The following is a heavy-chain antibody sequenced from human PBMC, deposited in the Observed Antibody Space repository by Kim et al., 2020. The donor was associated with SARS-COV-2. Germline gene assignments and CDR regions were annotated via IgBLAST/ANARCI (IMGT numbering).Heavy chain of an antibody. CDR3: ARGGSLVTAIIYSAEFFQH. J-gene: IGHJ1*01. D-gene: IGHD2-21*02. V-gene: IGHV1-8*01. Sequence: ASVKVSCKASGYTFTTYDINWVRQATGQGLEWMGWMNPNSGNTGYAQKFQGRVTMTKSTSISTAYMELSSLTSEDTAVYYCARGGSLVTAIIYSAEFFQHWGQGTLVTVSS. CDR2: MNPNSGNT. CDR1: GYTFTTYD.